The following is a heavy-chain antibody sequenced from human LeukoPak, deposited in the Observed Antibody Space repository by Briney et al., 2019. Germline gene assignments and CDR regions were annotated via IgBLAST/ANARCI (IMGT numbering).Heavy chain of an antibody. Sequence: PSETLSLTCTVSGGSISSYYWSWIRQPAGKGLEWIGYIYYSGSTNYNPSLKSRVTISVDTSKNQFSLKLSSVTAADTAVYYCARTTEGGYTSAYFYYYYMDVWGKGTTVTISS. D-gene: IGHD5-18*01. CDR1: GGSISSYY. J-gene: IGHJ6*03. CDR3: ARTTEGGYTSAYFYYYYMDV. V-gene: IGHV4-59*01. CDR2: IYYSGST.